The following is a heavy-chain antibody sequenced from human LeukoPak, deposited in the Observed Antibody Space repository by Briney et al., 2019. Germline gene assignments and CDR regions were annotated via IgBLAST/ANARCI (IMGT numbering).Heavy chain of an antibody. CDR2: IYSGGST. J-gene: IGHJ5*02. CDR1: GFTVSSNY. Sequence: GGSLRLSCAASGFTVSSNYMSWIRQAPGKGLEWVSVIYSGGSTYYADSVKGRFTISRDNYKNTLYLQMNSLRAEDTAVYYCVEADASWGQGTLVTVSS. V-gene: IGHV3-53*01. CDR3: VEADAS.